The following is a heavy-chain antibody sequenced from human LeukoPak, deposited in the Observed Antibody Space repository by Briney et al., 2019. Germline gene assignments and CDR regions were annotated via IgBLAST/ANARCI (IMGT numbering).Heavy chain of an antibody. CDR2: ISAYNGNT. CDR1: GYTFTSYG. D-gene: IGHD3-3*01. CDR3: ARSSITIFGVVISIDY. V-gene: IGHV1-18*01. Sequence: GASVKVSCKASGYTFTSYGISWVRQAPGQGLEWMGWISAYNGNTNYAQKLQGRVTMTTDTSTSTAYMELRSLRSDDTAVYYCARSSITIFGVVISIDYWGQGTLVTVSS. J-gene: IGHJ4*02.